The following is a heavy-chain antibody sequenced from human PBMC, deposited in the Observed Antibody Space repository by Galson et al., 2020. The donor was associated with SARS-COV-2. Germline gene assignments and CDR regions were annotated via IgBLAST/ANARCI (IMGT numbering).Heavy chain of an antibody. CDR3: ARNFDS. V-gene: IGHV4-4*02. Sequence: SETLSLTCAVSGASVSANSWWSWVRQSPGKGLEWIAEIHHSGRNNYNPSLKSRVSISVDKSKNQISLNVNSVTAADTAVYYCARNFDSWGQGALVTVAS. J-gene: IGHJ4*02. CDR2: IHHSGRN. CDR1: GASVSANSW.